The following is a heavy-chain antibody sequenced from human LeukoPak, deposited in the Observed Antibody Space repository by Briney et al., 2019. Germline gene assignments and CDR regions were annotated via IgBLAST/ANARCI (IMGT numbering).Heavy chain of an antibody. CDR3: ARAPSEIGGYYPEYFRH. CDR1: GFTFSSYW. Sequence: GGSLRLSCAASGFTFSSYWMHWVRQAPGKGLVWVSRIKSDGSTRYADSVKGRFTISRDNAKNTVSLQMNSLKAEDTGVYYCARAPSEIGGYYPEYFRHWGQGTLVTVSP. D-gene: IGHD3-22*01. V-gene: IGHV3-74*01. CDR2: IKSDGST. J-gene: IGHJ1*01.